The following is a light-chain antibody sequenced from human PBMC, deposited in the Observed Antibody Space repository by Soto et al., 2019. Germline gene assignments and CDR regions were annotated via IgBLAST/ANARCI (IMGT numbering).Light chain of an antibody. CDR2: EES. CDR3: EQVKFHPRT. CDR1: QAITNN. V-gene: IGKV1-9*01. J-gene: IGKJ4*01. Sequence: DVQMTRSPSSLAASVGDRVTITCRASQAITNNLAWYQQKPGNPPRLLIYEESTLHSGVPSRFSGRKVGTQFILTIDSLQPEDFATYYCEQVKFHPRTFGGGSKVDIK.